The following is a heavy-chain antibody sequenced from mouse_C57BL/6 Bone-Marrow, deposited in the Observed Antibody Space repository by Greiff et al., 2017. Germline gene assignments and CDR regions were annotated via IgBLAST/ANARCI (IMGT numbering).Heavy chain of an antibody. CDR1: GYTFTTYP. J-gene: IGHJ2*01. D-gene: IGHD2-1*01. CDR2: FHPYNDDT. Sequence: VQLKASGAELVKPGASVKMSCKASGYTFTTYPIEWMKQNHGKSLEWIGNFHPYNDDTKYNEKFKGKATLTVEKSSSTVYLELSRLTSDDSAVYYCARGGNYGGYYFDYWGQGTTLTVSS. V-gene: IGHV1-47*01. CDR3: ARGGNYGGYYFDY.